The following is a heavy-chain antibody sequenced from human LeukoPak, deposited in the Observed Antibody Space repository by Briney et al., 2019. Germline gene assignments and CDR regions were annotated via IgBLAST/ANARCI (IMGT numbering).Heavy chain of an antibody. CDR1: GGSISSYY. D-gene: IGHD3-10*01. V-gene: IGHV4-59*08. J-gene: IGHJ5*02. Sequence: SEALSLTCTVSGGSISSYYWSWIRQPPGKGLEWIGYISYSGNTNYNPSLKSRVTISVDTSKNQFSLKLSSVTAADTAVYYCASFSWGSGSYNQEAIWSWFDPWGQGTLVTVSS. CDR3: ASFSWGSGSYNQEAIWSWFDP. CDR2: ISYSGNT.